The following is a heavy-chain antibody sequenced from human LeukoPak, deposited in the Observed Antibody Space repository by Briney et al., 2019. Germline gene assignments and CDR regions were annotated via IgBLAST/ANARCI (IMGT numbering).Heavy chain of an antibody. J-gene: IGHJ5*02. D-gene: IGHD2-2*01. CDR3: ARADCSSSTCYLRRSWFDP. V-gene: IGHV3-21*01. CDR2: ISTSSRYI. Sequence: PGGSLRLSCAASGFTLSNYDMNWVRQAPGKGLEWVSSISTSSRYIYYKDSVRGRFTISRDDAKNSLYLEMNSLRAEDTAVYYCARADCSSSTCYLRRSWFDPWGQGTPVTVSS. CDR1: GFTLSNYD.